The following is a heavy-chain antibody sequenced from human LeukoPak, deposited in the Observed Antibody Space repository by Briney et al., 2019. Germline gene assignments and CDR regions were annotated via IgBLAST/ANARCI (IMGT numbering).Heavy chain of an antibody. Sequence: GGSLRLSCAASGLTFSSYWMSWVRQAPGKGLEWVSVIYSGGSTYYADSVKGRFTISRDNSKNTLYLQMNSLRAEDTAVYYCARVPYDSSGYPIDYWGQGTLVTVSS. V-gene: IGHV3-66*02. CDR1: GLTFSSYW. J-gene: IGHJ4*02. CDR3: ARVPYDSSGYPIDY. D-gene: IGHD3-22*01. CDR2: IYSGGST.